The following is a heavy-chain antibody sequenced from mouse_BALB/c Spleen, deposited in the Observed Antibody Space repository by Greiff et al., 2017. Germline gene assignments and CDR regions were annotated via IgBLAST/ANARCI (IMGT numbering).Heavy chain of an antibody. CDR3: VRQLGPY. D-gene: IGHD4-1*02. CDR1: GFTFNTYA. CDR2: IRSKSNNYAT. V-gene: IGHV10-1*02. Sequence: DVKLQESGGGLVQPKGSLKLSCAASGFTFNTYAMNWVRQAPGKGLEWVARIRSKSNNYATYYADSVKDRFTISRDDSQSMLYLQMNNLKTEDTAMYYCVRQLGPYWGQGTLVTVSA. J-gene: IGHJ3*01.